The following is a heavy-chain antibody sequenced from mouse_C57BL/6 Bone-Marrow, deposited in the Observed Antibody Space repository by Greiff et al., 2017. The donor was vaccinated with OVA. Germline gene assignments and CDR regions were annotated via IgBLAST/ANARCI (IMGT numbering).Heavy chain of an antibody. CDR3: AILYYGSSYDYFDY. V-gene: IGHV5-17*01. D-gene: IGHD1-1*01. J-gene: IGHJ2*01. CDR2: ISSGSSTI. CDR1: GFTFSDYG. Sequence: EVKVVESGGGLVKPGGSLKLSCAASGFTFSDYGMHWVRQAPEKGLEWVAYISSGSSTIYYADTVKGRLTISRDNAKNTLFLQMTSLRSEDTAMYYCAILYYGSSYDYFDYWGQGTTLPVSS.